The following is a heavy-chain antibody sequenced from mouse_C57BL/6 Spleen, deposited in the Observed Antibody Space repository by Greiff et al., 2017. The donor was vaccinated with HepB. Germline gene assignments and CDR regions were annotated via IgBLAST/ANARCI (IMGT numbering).Heavy chain of an antibody. CDR1: GFSLTSYG. CDR3: ARCVTTGGTWFAY. V-gene: IGHV2-2*01. J-gene: IGHJ3*01. CDR2: IWSGGST. D-gene: IGHD1-1*01. Sequence: VKLVESGPGLVQPSQSLSITCTVSGFSLTSYGVHWVRQSPGKGLEWLGVIWSGGSTDYNAAFISRLSISKDNSKSQVFFKMNSLQADDTAIYYCARCVTTGGTWFAYWGQGTLVTVSA.